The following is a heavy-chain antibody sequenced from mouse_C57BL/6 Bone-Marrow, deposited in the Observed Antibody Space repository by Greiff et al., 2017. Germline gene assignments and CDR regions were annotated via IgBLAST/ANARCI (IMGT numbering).Heavy chain of an antibody. J-gene: IGHJ2*02. CDR2: INPSSGYT. CDR1: GYTFTSYT. D-gene: IGHD2-14*01. Sequence: QVKLQQSGAELARPGASVKMSCKASGYTFTSYTMHWVKQRPGQGLEWIGYINPSSGYTKYTPKFQGKATLTADKSANTAYMQLSSLTSEDSAVYYGAKNERWRQYDMDYWGQGTSLTVSS. CDR3: AKNERWRQYDMDY. V-gene: IGHV1-4*01.